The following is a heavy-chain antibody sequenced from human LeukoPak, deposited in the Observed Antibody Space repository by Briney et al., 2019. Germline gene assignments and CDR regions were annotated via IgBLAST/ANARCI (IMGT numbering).Heavy chain of an antibody. D-gene: IGHD6-19*01. CDR3: ARGGWYVFDY. J-gene: IGHJ4*02. V-gene: IGHV4-59*01. Sequence: PSETLSLTCTVSGGSISSYYWSWLRQPPGKGLEWIGYIYYSGSTNYNPSLKSRVTISVDTSKNQFSLKLSSVTAADTAVYYCARGGWYVFDYWGQGTLLTVSS. CDR2: IYYSGST. CDR1: GGSISSYY.